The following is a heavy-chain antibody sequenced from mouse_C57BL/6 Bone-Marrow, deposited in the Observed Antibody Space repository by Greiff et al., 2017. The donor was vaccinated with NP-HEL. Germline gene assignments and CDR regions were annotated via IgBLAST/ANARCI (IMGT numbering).Heavy chain of an antibody. CDR2: IWGGGGT. CDR3: AKQGYYYAMDY. V-gene: IGHV2-9*01. J-gene: IGHJ4*01. Sequence: VQVVESGPGLVAPSPCLSISCTVSGFSFTSYGVDWVRQPPGQGLEWLGVIWGGGGTTYNSALMSRLSISKDNSKSHVFLKMNSLQTDDTAMYYCAKQGYYYAMDYWGQGTSGTVSS. CDR1: GFSFTSYG.